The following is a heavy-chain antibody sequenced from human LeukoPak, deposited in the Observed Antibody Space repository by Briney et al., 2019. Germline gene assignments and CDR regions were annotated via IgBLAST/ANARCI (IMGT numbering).Heavy chain of an antibody. CDR2: IRSKAYGGTT. CDR3: TRRYCSSGSCFYYYYMDV. CDR1: GFTFGDYA. V-gene: IGHV3-49*03. Sequence: GGSLRLSCTASGFTFGDYAMSWFRQAPGKGLEWVGFIRSKAYGGTTEYAASVKGRFTISRDDSKSIAYLQMNSLKTEDTAMYYCTRRYCSSGSCFYYYYMDVWGKGTTVTVSS. D-gene: IGHD2-15*01. J-gene: IGHJ6*03.